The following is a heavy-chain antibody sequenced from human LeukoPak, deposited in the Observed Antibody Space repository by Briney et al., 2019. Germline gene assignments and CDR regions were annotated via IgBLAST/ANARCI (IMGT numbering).Heavy chain of an antibody. CDR1: GFTFSIYG. V-gene: IGHV3-23*01. CDR3: AKEEGSSGSPGY. D-gene: IGHD3-22*01. J-gene: IGHJ4*02. CDR2: MSGSGGST. Sequence: GGSLRLSCAASGFTFSIYGMSWVRQAPGRGLEWVSAMSGSGGSTYYADSVKGRFTISRDNSKNTLYLQMNSLRAEDTAVYYCAKEEGSSGSPGYWGQGTLVTVSS.